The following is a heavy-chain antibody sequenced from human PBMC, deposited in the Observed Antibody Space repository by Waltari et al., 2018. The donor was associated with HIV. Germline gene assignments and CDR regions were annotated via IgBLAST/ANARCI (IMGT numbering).Heavy chain of an antibody. CDR3: ARGTNYYDSSGYYSSYYYYGMDV. J-gene: IGHJ6*02. V-gene: IGHV4-59*01. Sequence: QVQLQESGPGLVKPSETLSLTCTVSGGSISSYYWSWIRQPPGKGLEWIGYIYYSGSTNYNPSLKSRVTISVDTSKNQFSLKLSSVTAADTAVYYCARGTNYYDSSGYYSSYYYYGMDVWDQGP. D-gene: IGHD3-22*01. CDR1: GGSISSYY. CDR2: IYYSGST.